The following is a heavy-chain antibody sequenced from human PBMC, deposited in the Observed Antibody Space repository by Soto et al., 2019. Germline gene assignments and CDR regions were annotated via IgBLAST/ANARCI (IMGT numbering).Heavy chain of an antibody. D-gene: IGHD3-10*01. CDR3: AREYYSSGTH. CDR1: GFTFSTYW. J-gene: IGHJ1*01. Sequence: EVQLVESGGGLVQPGGSLRLSCAASGFTFSTYWMQWVRQVPGEGLVWVSSISENGGITTYADSVKGRFTISRDNAKHTLYLQMNGLRVEDTAIYYCAREYYSSGTHWGQGTLVTVST. V-gene: IGHV3-74*01. CDR2: ISENGGIT.